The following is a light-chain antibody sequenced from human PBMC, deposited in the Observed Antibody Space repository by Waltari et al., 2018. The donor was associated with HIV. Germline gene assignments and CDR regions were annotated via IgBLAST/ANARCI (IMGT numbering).Light chain of an antibody. CDR1: SSNIGSTS. Sequence: QSVLTQPPSASGTPGQRVTISCSGSSSNIGSTSVYWYQQLPGMAPKLLIYRNNERPTGVPDRFYGSKSGTAACLAISGLRPEDEADYYCAAWDDSLSGQVLCGGGTKLTVL. J-gene: IGLJ2*01. V-gene: IGLV1-47*01. CDR2: RNN. CDR3: AAWDDSLSGQVL.